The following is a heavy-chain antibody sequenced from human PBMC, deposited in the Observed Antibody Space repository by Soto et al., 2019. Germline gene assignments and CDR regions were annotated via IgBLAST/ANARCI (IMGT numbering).Heavy chain of an antibody. Sequence: QVQLQESGPGLVKPSQTLSLTCTISGGSISSGYYYWSWLRQPPGQGLEWNGYIYYNGSTYYNPSLKSRVTISVDTSKNQFSLNLSSVTAADTAVYYCASSYGDYANYDYWGQGTLVTFSS. J-gene: IGHJ4*02. V-gene: IGHV4-30-4*01. CDR1: GGSISSGYYY. D-gene: IGHD4-17*01. CDR2: IYYNGST. CDR3: ASSYGDYANYDY.